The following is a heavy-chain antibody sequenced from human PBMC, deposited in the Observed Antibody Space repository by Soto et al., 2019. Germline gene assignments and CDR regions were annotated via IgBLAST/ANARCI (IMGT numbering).Heavy chain of an antibody. CDR3: ARGAVVNFDV. V-gene: IGHV4-30-2*01. CDR1: GGSIGSGGYS. D-gene: IGHD3-22*01. CDR2: IYHSGST. J-gene: IGHJ4*02. Sequence: PSETLSLTCAVSGGSIGSGGYSWSWIRQPPGKGLEWIGYIYHSGSTYYTPSLKSRVTISVDRSKNQFSLKLSSVTAADTAAYDCARGAVVNFDVWGQATLVTVSS.